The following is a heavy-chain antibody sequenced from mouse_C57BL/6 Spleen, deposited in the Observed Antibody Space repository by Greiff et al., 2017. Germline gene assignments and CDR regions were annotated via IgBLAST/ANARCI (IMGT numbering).Heavy chain of an antibody. Sequence: EVQLVESGGGLVQPGGSLSLSCAASGFTFTDYYMRWVRQPPGKALEWLGFISNKANGYTTEYSASVKGRFTISRDNSQSILYLQMNALRAEDSATYYCARYLYYDYGALAYWGQGTLVTVSA. CDR3: ARYLYYDYGALAY. V-gene: IGHV7-3*01. D-gene: IGHD2-4*01. CDR2: ISNKANGYTT. J-gene: IGHJ3*01. CDR1: GFTFTDYY.